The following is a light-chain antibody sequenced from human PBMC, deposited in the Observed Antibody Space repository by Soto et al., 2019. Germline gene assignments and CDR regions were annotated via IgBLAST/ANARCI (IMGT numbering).Light chain of an antibody. CDR2: DAS. V-gene: IGKV3-15*01. CDR1: QSVSST. CDR3: QQYNNWPPEYT. Sequence: EIVLTQSPGTLSVSPGERATLSCRASQSVSSTLAWFQQKPGQAPRLLIYDASTRANGIPARFSGSGSGTEFTHTISSLQSEDSAVYYCQQYNNWPPEYTFGQGTKLEI. J-gene: IGKJ2*01.